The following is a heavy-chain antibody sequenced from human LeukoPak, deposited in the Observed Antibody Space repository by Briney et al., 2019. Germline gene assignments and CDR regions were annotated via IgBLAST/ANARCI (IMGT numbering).Heavy chain of an antibody. D-gene: IGHD3-10*01. V-gene: IGHV4-39*07. Sequence: PSETLSLTCNVSGGSIRSSRYYWGWIRQPPGKGLEWIGSIYYSGSTYYNPSLKSRVTISVDTSKNQFSLKLSSVTAADTAVYYCARELAVRGVINKHPDYWGQGTLVTVSS. CDR1: GGSIRSSRYY. CDR2: IYYSGST. CDR3: ARELAVRGVINKHPDY. J-gene: IGHJ4*02.